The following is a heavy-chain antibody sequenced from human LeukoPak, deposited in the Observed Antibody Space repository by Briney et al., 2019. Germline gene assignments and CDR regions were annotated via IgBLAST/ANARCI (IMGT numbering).Heavy chain of an antibody. CDR1: GGSISSSTYY. J-gene: IGHJ4*02. Sequence: PSETLSLTCTVSGGSISSSTYYWGWVRQPPGKGLEWIGRIYYSGSTYYNPSLQSRVTMSVDTSRNQFSLKLSSVTAADTAVYYGARHYFESSGFYQPPGYWGQGTLVTVSS. CDR2: IYYSGST. V-gene: IGHV4-39*01. D-gene: IGHD3-22*01. CDR3: ARHYFESSGFYQPPGY.